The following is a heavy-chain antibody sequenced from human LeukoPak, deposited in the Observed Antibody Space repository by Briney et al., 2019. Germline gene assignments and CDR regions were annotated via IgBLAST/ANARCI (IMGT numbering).Heavy chain of an antibody. Sequence: ASVKVSCKVSGYTLTELSMHWVRQAPGKGLEWMGGFDPEDGETIYAQKFQGRVTMTEDTSTDTAYMELSSLRSEDTAVYYCATHLHRPDIVVVPAAMPFDYWGQGTLVTVSS. J-gene: IGHJ4*02. CDR1: GYTLTELS. D-gene: IGHD2-2*01. CDR2: FDPEDGET. CDR3: ATHLHRPDIVVVPAAMPFDY. V-gene: IGHV1-24*01.